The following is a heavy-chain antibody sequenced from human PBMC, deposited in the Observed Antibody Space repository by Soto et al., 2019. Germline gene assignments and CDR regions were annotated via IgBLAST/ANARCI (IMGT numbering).Heavy chain of an antibody. CDR2: ISYSGST. Sequence: QVQLQESGPGLVKPSETLSLTCTVSGGSISSYYWSWIRQPPGKGLEWIGYISYSGSTNYNPSLKSRVTISVDTSKNQFSLKLSSVTAADTAMYFCAREAGVRYPFDPWGQGTLVTVSS. V-gene: IGHV4-59*01. CDR1: GGSISSYY. D-gene: IGHD3-9*01. J-gene: IGHJ5*02. CDR3: AREAGVRYPFDP.